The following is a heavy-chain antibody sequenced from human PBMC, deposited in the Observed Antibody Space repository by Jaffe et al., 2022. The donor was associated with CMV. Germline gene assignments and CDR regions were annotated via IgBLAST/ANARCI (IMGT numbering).Heavy chain of an antibody. V-gene: IGHV4-39*01. CDR3: ARTQLYCGGDCYSFLRAFDI. CDR1: GGSISSSSYY. CDR2: IYYSGST. J-gene: IGHJ3*02. Sequence: QLQLQESGPGLVKPSETLSLTCTVSGGSISSSSYYWGWIRQPPGKGLEWIGSIYYSGSTYYNPSLKSRVTISVDTSKNQFSLKLSSVTAADTAVYYCARTQLYCGGDCYSFLRAFDIWGQGTMVTVSS. D-gene: IGHD2-21*02.